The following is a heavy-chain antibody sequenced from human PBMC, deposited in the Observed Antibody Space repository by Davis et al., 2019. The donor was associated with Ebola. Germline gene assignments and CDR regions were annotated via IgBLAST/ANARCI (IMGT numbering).Heavy chain of an antibody. CDR1: GFTFSSYW. V-gene: IGHV3-74*01. CDR2: INSDGSST. Sequence: GESLKTSCAASGFTFSSYWMHWVRQAPGKGLVWVSRINSDGSSTSYPDSVKGRFTIPRDNAKNTLYLQMNSLRVEDTAVYYCARFSDGGYPIDYWGQGTLVTVSS. D-gene: IGHD5-12*01. J-gene: IGHJ4*02. CDR3: ARFSDGGYPIDY.